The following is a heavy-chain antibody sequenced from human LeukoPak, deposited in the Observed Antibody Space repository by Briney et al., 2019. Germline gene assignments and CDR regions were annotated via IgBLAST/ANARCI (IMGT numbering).Heavy chain of an antibody. CDR1: DYSISSGYY. Sequence: PSETLSLTCAVSDYSISSGYYWGWIRQPPGKGLEWIGSIYHSGSTYYNPSLKSRVTISVDTSKNQFSLKLSSVTAADTAVYYCARGLRLGELSTNPWGQGTLVTVSS. CDR2: IYHSGST. D-gene: IGHD3-16*02. CDR3: ARGLRLGELSTNP. J-gene: IGHJ5*02. V-gene: IGHV4-38-2*01.